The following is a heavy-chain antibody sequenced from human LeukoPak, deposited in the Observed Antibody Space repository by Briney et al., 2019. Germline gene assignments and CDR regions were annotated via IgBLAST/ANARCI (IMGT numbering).Heavy chain of an antibody. CDR1: GFTFSSYW. CDR3: ARDDALGDNALDI. CDR2: IRYDGSSA. V-gene: IGHV3-74*01. J-gene: IGHJ3*02. D-gene: IGHD3-16*01. Sequence: PGGSLRLSCVASGFTFSSYWMHWVRQAPGEGLVWASRIRYDGSSAAYADSVKGRLTISRDNAKNTLFLQMNSLRAEDTAVYYCARDDALGDNALDIWGQGTMVTVSS.